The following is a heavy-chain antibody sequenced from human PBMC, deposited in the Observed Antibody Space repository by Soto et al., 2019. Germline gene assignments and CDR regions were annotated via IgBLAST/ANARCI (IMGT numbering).Heavy chain of an antibody. J-gene: IGHJ4*02. CDR3: ARVGTAMAVDY. Sequence: SETLSLTCTVSGGSISSYYWSWIRQPPGKGLEWIGYIYYSGSTNYTPSLKSRVTISVDTSKNQFSLKLSSVTAADTAVYYCARVGTAMAVDYWGQGTLVTVSS. V-gene: IGHV4-59*01. D-gene: IGHD5-18*01. CDR2: IYYSGST. CDR1: GGSISSYY.